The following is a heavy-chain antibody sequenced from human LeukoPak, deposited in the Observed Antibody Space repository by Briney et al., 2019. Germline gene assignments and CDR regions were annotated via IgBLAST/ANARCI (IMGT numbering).Heavy chain of an antibody. Sequence: TSETLSLTCAVYGGSFSGYYWSWIRQPPGKGLEWIGEINHSGSTNYNPSLKSRVTISVDTSKNQFSLKLSSVTAADTAVYYCARLYYDSSGYYSVGGYYYYMDVWGKGTTVTISS. D-gene: IGHD3-22*01. CDR3: ARLYYDSSGYYSVGGYYYYMDV. J-gene: IGHJ6*03. V-gene: IGHV4-34*01. CDR2: INHSGST. CDR1: GGSFSGYY.